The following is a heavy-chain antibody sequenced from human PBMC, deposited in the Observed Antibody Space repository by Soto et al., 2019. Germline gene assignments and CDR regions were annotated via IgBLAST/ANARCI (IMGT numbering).Heavy chain of an antibody. D-gene: IGHD6-19*01. CDR1: GYTFTGYY. V-gene: IGHV1-2*02. CDR2: INPNSGGT. Sequence: ASVKVSCKASGYTFTGYYMHCVRQAPGQGLEWMGWINPNSGGTNYAQKFQGRVTMTRDTSISTAYMELSRLRSDDTAVYYCASSPRGSGWYPPDYWGQGTLVTVSS. J-gene: IGHJ4*02. CDR3: ASSPRGSGWYPPDY.